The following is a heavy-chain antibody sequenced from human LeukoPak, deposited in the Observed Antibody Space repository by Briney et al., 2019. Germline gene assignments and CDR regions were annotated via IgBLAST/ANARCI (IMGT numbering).Heavy chain of an antibody. CDR3: ARVYNWDVGRDFDY. D-gene: IGHD1-1*01. CDR1: GYTFTGYY. Sequence: ASVKVSCKASGYTFTGYYMHWVRQAPGQGLEWMGWTNPNSGGTNYAQKFQGRVTMTRDTSISTAYMELSRLRSDDTAVYYCARVYNWDVGRDFDYWGQGTLVTVSS. V-gene: IGHV1-2*02. CDR2: TNPNSGGT. J-gene: IGHJ4*02.